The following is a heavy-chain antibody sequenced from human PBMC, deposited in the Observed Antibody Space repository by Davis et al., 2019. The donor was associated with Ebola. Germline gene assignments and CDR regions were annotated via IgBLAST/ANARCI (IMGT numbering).Heavy chain of an antibody. CDR3: ARHASPAGVPQLGFDY. CDR2: IYYSGST. Sequence: SETLSLTCTVSGGSISSGDYYWSWIRQPPGKGLEWIGYIYYSGSTYYNPSLKSRVTISVDTSKNQFPLKLSSVTAADTAVYYCARHASPAGVPQLGFDYWGQGTLVTVSS. CDR1: GGSISSGDYY. V-gene: IGHV4-30-4*01. J-gene: IGHJ4*02. D-gene: IGHD1-1*01.